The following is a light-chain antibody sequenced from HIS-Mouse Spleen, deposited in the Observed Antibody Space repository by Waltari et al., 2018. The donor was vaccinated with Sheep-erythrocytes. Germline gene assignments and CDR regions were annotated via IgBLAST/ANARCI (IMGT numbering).Light chain of an antibody. CDR1: QSVSSY. J-gene: IGKJ1*01. V-gene: IGKV3-11*01. CDR2: DAS. CDR3: QQRSNWPPT. Sequence: VLTQSPATLSLSPGERATLSCRASQSVSSYLAWYQQKPGQAPRLLIYDASNRATGIPARFSGSGSGTDFTLTISSLEPEDFAVYYCQQRSNWPPTFGQGTKVEIK.